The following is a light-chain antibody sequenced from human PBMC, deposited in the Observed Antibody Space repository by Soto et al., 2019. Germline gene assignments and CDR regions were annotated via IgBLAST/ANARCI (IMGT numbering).Light chain of an antibody. CDR3: SSYAGSNNWV. V-gene: IGLV2-8*01. CDR2: EVS. CDR1: SRDVGGDKY. J-gene: IGLJ3*02. Sequence: QSALTQPPSASGSPGQSVTISCTGTSRDVGGDKYVSWYQQHPGKAPKLMIYEVSKRPSGVPDRFSGSKSGNTASLTVSGLQAEDEGDYYCSSYAGSNNWVFGGGTQLTVL.